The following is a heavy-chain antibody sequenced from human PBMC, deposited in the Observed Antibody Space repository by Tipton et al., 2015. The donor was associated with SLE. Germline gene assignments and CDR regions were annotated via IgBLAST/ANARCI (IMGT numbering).Heavy chain of an antibody. J-gene: IGHJ4*02. V-gene: IGHV4-30-4*08. CDR2: SHSSGST. D-gene: IGHD3-9*01. CDR1: GGSISSADYF. CDR3: ARDHIRYFDWPK. Sequence: TLSLTCTVAGGSISSADYFWSWIRQPPGKGLEWIGCSHSSGSTYYTPSLKNRVSISVDTSKNHFSLKLTSVTAADTAVYYCARDHIRYFDWPKWGQGTLVIVSS.